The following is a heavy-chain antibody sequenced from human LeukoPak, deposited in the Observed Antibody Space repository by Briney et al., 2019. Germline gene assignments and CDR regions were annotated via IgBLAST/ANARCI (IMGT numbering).Heavy chain of an antibody. J-gene: IGHJ5*02. CDR1: GYTFTSYG. D-gene: IGHD2-21*02. CDR3: ARDIVSQHIVVVTAIQDWFDP. CDR2: ISAYNGNT. Sequence: ASVKVSCKASGYTFTSYGISWVRQAPGQGLEWMGWISAYNGNTNYAQKLQGRVTMTTDTSTSTAYMKLRGLRSDVTAVYYCARDIVSQHIVVVTAIQDWFDPWGQGTLVTVSS. V-gene: IGHV1-18*01.